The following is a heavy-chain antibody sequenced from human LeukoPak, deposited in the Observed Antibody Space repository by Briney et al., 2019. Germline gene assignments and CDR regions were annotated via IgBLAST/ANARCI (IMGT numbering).Heavy chain of an antibody. CDR1: GGSISSSSYY. J-gene: IGHJ5*02. Sequence: PSETLSLTCTVSGGSISSSSYYWGWIRQPPGKGLEWIGSIYYSGSTYYNPSLKSRVTISVDTSKNQFSLKLSSVSAADTAVYYCARHVFPRRISNVLRFSLTTDNWFDPWGQGTLVTVSS. V-gene: IGHV4-39*01. D-gene: IGHD3-3*01. CDR2: IYYSGST. CDR3: ARHVFPRRISNVLRFSLTTDNWFDP.